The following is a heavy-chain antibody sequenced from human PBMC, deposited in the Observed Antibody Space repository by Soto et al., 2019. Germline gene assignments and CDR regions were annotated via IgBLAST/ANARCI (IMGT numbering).Heavy chain of an antibody. D-gene: IGHD5-12*01. CDR3: TTDSTSYSGYDSDVDY. V-gene: IGHV3-15*01. CDR2: IKSKTDGGTT. J-gene: IGHJ4*02. CDR1: GFTFSNAW. Sequence: EVQLVESGGGLVKPGGSLRLSCAASGFTFSNAWMSWVRQAPGKGLEWVGRIKSKTDGGTTDYAAPVKDRFTISRDDSKNTLYLQMNSLKTEDTAVYYCTTDSTSYSGYDSDVDYWGQGTLVTVSS.